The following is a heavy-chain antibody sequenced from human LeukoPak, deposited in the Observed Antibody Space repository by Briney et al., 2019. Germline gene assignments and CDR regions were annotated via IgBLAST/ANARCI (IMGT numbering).Heavy chain of an antibody. CDR1: GFTFSSYW. CDR2: IKSYADGSGT. Sequence: QPGGSLRLSCAASGFTFSSYWMSWVRQAPGKGLVWVSCIKSYADGSGTTYADSVKGRFTISRDDARNTVYLQINSLRAEDTAVYYCARDSTYTMDLWGRGTTVTVSS. J-gene: IGHJ6*02. D-gene: IGHD2/OR15-2a*01. V-gene: IGHV3-74*03. CDR3: ARDSTYTMDL.